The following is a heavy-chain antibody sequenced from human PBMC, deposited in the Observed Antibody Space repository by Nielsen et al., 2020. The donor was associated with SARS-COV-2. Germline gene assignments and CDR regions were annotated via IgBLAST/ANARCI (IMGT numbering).Heavy chain of an antibody. CDR2: SYYSGSA. CDR1: GGSISSGVYY. D-gene: IGHD2-2*01. CDR3: ARTKSSSTSCYEY. Sequence: SETLSLTCTVSGGSISSGVYYWSWIRQLPGKGLEWIGYSYYSGSAHYNPSLKSRVTISIDTSKKQFSLNLSSVTAADTAVYYCARTKSSSTSCYEYWGQGTLVTVSS. J-gene: IGHJ4*02. V-gene: IGHV4-31*03.